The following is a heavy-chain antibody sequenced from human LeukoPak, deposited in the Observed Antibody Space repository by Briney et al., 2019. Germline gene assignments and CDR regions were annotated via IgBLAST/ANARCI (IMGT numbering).Heavy chain of an antibody. CDR2: INPNSGGT. J-gene: IGHJ3*02. CDR1: VYTFTGYY. Sequence: GASVTVSCKASVYTFTGYYMHWVRQAPGQGLEWMGWINPNSGGTNYAHKFQGRVTMTRDTSISTAYMELSRLRSDDTAVYYCAQDYVTVTKFFPDAFDIWGQGTMVAVSS. V-gene: IGHV1-2*02. D-gene: IGHD4-17*01. CDR3: AQDYVTVTKFFPDAFDI.